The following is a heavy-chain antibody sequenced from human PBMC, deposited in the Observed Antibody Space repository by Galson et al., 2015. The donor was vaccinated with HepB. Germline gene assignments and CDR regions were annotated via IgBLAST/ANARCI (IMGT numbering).Heavy chain of an antibody. CDR3: TTRLYAHFDY. CDR1: GFSFSSYT. J-gene: IGHJ4*02. D-gene: IGHD2-8*01. Sequence: SLRLSCATSGFSFSSYTMNWVRQAPGKGLEWVSTISDGGHNTHYADSVEGRFTISRDDSRNKVHLQMNYLRAEDTAIYYCTTRLYAHFDYWGQETVVTVSS. V-gene: IGHV3-23*01. CDR2: ISDGGHNT.